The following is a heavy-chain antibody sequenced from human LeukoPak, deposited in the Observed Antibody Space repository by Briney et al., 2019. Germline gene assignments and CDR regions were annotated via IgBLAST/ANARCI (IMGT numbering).Heavy chain of an antibody. V-gene: IGHV3-74*01. CDR2: INGDGSST. J-gene: IGHJ4*01. CDR1: GFTVSTYW. CDR3: AKWGDYDILTGYYDSDY. D-gene: IGHD3-9*01. Sequence: GGSLRLSCAGSGFTVSTYWMNWVRQAPGKGLVWVSRINGDGSSTSYAEAVKGRFTSSRDDPKNTLYLQMNTLRVEDTAVYYCAKWGDYDILTGYYDSDYWGHGTLVTVSS.